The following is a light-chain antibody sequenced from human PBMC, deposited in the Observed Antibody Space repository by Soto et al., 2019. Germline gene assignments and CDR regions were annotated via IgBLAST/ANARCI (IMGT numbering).Light chain of an antibody. CDR2: SAS. J-gene: IGKJ4*01. CDR3: QQCFNTLT. CDR1: HDISTY. Sequence: DIQMTQSPSSLSAAVGDRVTITCRASHDISTYLCWYQQRPGKAPKLLMYSASILQSGVPPRFSGSGSGTDFTLTISSLQPEDIATYYCQQCFNTLTFGGGTKVEIK. V-gene: IGKV1-39*01.